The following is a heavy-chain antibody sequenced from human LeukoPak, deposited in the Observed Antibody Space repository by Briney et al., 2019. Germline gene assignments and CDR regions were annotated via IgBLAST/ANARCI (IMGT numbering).Heavy chain of an antibody. CDR1: GFTFSSYS. D-gene: IGHD3-22*01. J-gene: IGHJ4*02. CDR2: INWNGGST. CDR3: ARDLLPYDDSSGYYFDY. V-gene: IGHV3-20*04. Sequence: GGSLRLSCAASGFTFSSYSMNWVRQAPGKGLEWVSGINWNGGSTDYADSVKGRFTISRDNAKNSLYLQMNSLRAEDTALYYCARDLLPYDDSSGYYFDYWGQGTLVTVSS.